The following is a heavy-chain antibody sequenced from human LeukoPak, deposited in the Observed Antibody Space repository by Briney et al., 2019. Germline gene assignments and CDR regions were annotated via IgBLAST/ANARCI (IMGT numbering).Heavy chain of an antibody. V-gene: IGHV5-51*01. CDR3: ARHVGPTGFDY. J-gene: IGHJ4*02. D-gene: IGHD1-26*01. CDR2: IYPDDSDT. CDR1: GYSFTDYW. Sequence: GESLKISCKGAGYSFTDYWIGWVRQMPGKGLEWMGVIYPDDSDTRYSPSFQGQVTISADKSISTAYLQWSSLKASDTAMYYCARHVGPTGFDYWGQGTLVTVSS.